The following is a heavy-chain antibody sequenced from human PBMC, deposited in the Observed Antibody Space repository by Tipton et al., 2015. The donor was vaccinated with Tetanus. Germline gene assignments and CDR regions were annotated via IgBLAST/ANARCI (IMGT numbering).Heavy chain of an antibody. CDR1: GGSISSSSYY. D-gene: IGHD6-13*01. J-gene: IGHJ5*02. CDR2: IYYSGST. V-gene: IGHV4-39*01. CDR3: ARHRAAGTNWFDP. Sequence: TLSLTCTVSGGSISSSSYYWGWIRQPPGKGLEWIGSIYYSGSTYYNPSLKSRVTISVDTSKNQFSLKLSSVTAADTAVYYCARHRAAGTNWFDPWGQGTLVTVSS.